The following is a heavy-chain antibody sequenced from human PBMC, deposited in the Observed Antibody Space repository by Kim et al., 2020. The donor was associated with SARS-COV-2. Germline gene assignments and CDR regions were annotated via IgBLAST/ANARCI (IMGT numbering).Heavy chain of an antibody. V-gene: IGHV3-23*01. J-gene: IGHJ5*02. CDR2: ISASGRTT. CDR1: GFTFTSYA. D-gene: IGHD3-3*01. CDR3: VKDRDRYYDFHDA. Sequence: GGSLRLSCAASGFTFTSYAMTWVRQAPGEGLEWVAVISASGRTTYYADFVKGRFTISRDNSRNTVFMQMNSLRAEDTAIHYCVKDRDRYYDFHDAWGQGILVTVSS.